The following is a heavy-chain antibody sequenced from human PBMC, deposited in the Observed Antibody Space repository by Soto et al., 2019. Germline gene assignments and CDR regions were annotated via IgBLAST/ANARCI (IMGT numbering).Heavy chain of an antibody. CDR1: GADINTYS. CDR3: ARDREAGYNLYYGMDV. J-gene: IGHJ6*02. Sequence: SETLSLTCSVSGADINTYSWTWIRQPAGKGLEWIGRIYTSASINYNPSLKGRVTLSVDTSTNQVSLRLASVTAADTAIYYCARDREAGYNLYYGMDVWGQGTTVTVSS. D-gene: IGHD5-12*01. CDR2: IYTSASI. V-gene: IGHV4-4*07.